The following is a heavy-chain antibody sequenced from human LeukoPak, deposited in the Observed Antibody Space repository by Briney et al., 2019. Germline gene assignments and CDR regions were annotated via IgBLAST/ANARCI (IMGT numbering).Heavy chain of an antibody. V-gene: IGHV3-30*18. CDR1: GFTFSSYG. J-gene: IGHJ4*02. CDR2: ISYDGSNK. D-gene: IGHD3-22*01. CDR3: AKAQRDYYDSSGTDY. Sequence: GGSLRLSCAASGFTFSSYGMHWVRQAPGKGLEWVAVISYDGSNKYYADSVKGRFTISRDNSKNTLYLQMNILRAEDTAVYYCAKAQRDYYDSSGTDYWGQGTLVTVSS.